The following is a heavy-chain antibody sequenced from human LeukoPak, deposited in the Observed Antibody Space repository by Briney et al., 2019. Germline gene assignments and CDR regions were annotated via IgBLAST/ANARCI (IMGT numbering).Heavy chain of an antibody. CDR2: ISYDGSNK. J-gene: IGHJ4*02. CDR3: ARDANGDYVLTG. D-gene: IGHD4-17*01. CDR1: GFTFSSYA. Sequence: PGGSLRLSRAASGFTFSSYAMHWVRQAPGKGLEWVAVISYDGSNKYYADSVKGRFTISRDNSKNTLYLQMNSLRAEDTAVYYCARDANGDYVLTGWGQGTLVTVSS. V-gene: IGHV3-30*04.